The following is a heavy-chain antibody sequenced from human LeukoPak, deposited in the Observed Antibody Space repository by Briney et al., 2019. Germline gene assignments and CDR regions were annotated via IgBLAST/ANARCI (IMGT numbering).Heavy chain of an antibody. CDR2: IYYSGST. V-gene: IGHV4-61*05. CDR1: GGSISSSSYY. J-gene: IGHJ6*03. CDR3: ARVLRYFDWLSKEYYYYYMDV. D-gene: IGHD3-9*01. Sequence: SETLSLTCTVSGGSISSSSYYWGWIRQPPGKGLEWIGYIYYSGSTNYNPSLKSRVTISVDTSKNQFSLKLSSVTAADTAVYYCARVLRYFDWLSKEYYYYYMDVWGKGTTVTISS.